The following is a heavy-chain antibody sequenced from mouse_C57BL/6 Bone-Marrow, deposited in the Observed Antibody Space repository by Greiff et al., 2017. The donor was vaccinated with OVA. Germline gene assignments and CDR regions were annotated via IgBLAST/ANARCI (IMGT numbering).Heavy chain of an antibody. J-gene: IGHJ1*03. V-gene: IGHV11-2*01. CDR1: GFTFSGFW. Sequence: EVKVVETGGGLVQPGGSRGLSCEGSGFTFSGFWMSWVRQTPGKTLEWIGDINSGGSAINYEPSIKDRFTIFRDNDKSTLYLQMSNVRSEDTATYFCMRYGNYWYFDVWGTGTTVTVSS. CDR2: INSGGSAI. CDR3: MRYGNYWYFDV. D-gene: IGHD2-1*01.